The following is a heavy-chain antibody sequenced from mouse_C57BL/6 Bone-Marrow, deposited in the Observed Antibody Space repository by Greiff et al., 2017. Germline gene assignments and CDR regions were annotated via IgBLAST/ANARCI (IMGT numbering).Heavy chain of an antibody. CDR1: GFTFSSYG. D-gene: IGHD2-1*01. Sequence: EVQGVESGGDLVKPGGSLKLSCAASGFTFSSYGMSWVRQTPDKRLEWVATISSGGSYTYYPDSVKGRFTISRDNATNPLYLQMSSLKSEDTARYYWARDGNYYAMDYWGQGTSVTVSS. CDR2: ISSGGSYT. V-gene: IGHV5-6*01. J-gene: IGHJ4*01. CDR3: ARDGNYYAMDY.